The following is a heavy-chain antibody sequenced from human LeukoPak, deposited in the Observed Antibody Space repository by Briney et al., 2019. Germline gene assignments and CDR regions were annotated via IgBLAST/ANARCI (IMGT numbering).Heavy chain of an antibody. Sequence: ASVKVSCKASGYTFTTSAMHWVRQAPGQRLEWMGWINAGSGDTEYSQKSQGRVTFTRDTSASTAYMALSSLRFEDTAVYFCARDQSLGSYPDYWGQGTLVTVSS. V-gene: IGHV1-3*01. CDR2: INAGSGDT. J-gene: IGHJ4*02. CDR1: GYTFTTSA. D-gene: IGHD3-10*01. CDR3: ARDQSLGSYPDY.